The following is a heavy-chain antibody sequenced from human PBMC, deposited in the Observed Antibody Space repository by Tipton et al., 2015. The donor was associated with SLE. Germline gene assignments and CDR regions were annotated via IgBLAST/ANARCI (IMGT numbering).Heavy chain of an antibody. CDR1: GGSFSGYY. CDR3: ARSVTLRWPLDY. D-gene: IGHD4-23*01. Sequence: LRLSCAVYGGSFSGYYWSWIRQPPGKGLEWIGEINHSGSTNYNPSLKSRVTMSVDTSKNQFSLKLSSVTAADTAVYYCARSVTLRWPLDYWGQGTLATVSS. V-gene: IGHV4-34*01. CDR2: INHSGST. J-gene: IGHJ4*02.